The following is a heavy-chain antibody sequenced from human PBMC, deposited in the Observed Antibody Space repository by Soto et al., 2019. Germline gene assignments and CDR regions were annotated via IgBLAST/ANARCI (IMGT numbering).Heavy chain of an antibody. D-gene: IGHD2-2*01. CDR2: IIPIFGTA. J-gene: IGHJ6*02. V-gene: IGHV1-69*01. CDR1: GGTFSSYA. Sequence: QAQLVQSGAEVKKPGSSVKVSCKAPGGTFSSYAISWVRQAPGQGLEWMGGIIPIFGTANYAQKFQGRVTITADESTSTGYMELSSLRSEDTAVYYCTRSQGSSSSLVIYYYCCYGMDVWGQGTTVTVSS. CDR3: TRSQGSSSSLVIYYYCCYGMDV.